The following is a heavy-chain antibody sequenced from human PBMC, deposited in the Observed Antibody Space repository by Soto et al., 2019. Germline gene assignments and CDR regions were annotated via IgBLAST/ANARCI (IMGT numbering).Heavy chain of an antibody. CDR3: AKAATSYDFDY. J-gene: IGHJ4*02. Sequence: GGSLRLSCAASGFTFSDYSMNWVRQAPGKGLEWVSYISSSSFSTHYADSVKGRFTISRDNSKNTLYLQMNSLRAEDTAVYYCAKAATSYDFDYWGQGTLVTVSS. CDR1: GFTFSDYS. V-gene: IGHV3-48*01. CDR2: ISSSSFST. D-gene: IGHD3-16*01.